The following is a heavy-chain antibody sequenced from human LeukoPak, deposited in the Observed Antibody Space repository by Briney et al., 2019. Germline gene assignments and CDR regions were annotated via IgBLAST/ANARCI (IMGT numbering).Heavy chain of an antibody. CDR3: ARDYSSGWFGYYFDY. Sequence: ASVKVSCKASGYTFTGYYMHWVRQTPVQGLEWMGWINPNSGGTNYAQKFQRRVTMTRDTSISTAYMELSRLRSDDTAVYYCARDYSSGWFGYYFDYWGQGTLVTVSS. CDR1: GYTFTGYY. D-gene: IGHD6-19*01. J-gene: IGHJ4*02. CDR2: INPNSGGT. V-gene: IGHV1-2*02.